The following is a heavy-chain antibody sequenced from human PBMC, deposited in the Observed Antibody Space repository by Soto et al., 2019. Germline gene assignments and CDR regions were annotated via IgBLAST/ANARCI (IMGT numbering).Heavy chain of an antibody. CDR3: ATRITVFGLLIPPFDP. CDR1: GGSVNGYY. V-gene: IGHV4-34*01. Sequence: SETLSLTCAVYGGSVNGYYWNWIRRPPGKGLEWIGEINHTGGTHYNPSLKSRVTMSVDTSKNQFSLRLSSVTAADTAIYYCATRITVFGLLIPPFDPWGQGTQVTVPS. J-gene: IGHJ5*02. D-gene: IGHD3-3*01. CDR2: INHTGGT.